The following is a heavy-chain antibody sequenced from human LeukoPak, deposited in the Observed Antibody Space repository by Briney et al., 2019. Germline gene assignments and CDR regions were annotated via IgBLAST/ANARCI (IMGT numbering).Heavy chain of an antibody. CDR3: AKDRGYSYGKNPDAFDI. V-gene: IGHV3-30*02. J-gene: IGHJ3*02. CDR2: IRYDGSNK. CDR1: GFTFSSYG. D-gene: IGHD5-18*01. Sequence: GGSLRLSCAASGFTFSSYGMHWVRQAPGKGLEWVAFIRYDGSNKYYADSVKGRFTISRDNSKNTLYLRMNSLRAEDTAVYYCAKDRGYSYGKNPDAFDIWGQGTMVTVSS.